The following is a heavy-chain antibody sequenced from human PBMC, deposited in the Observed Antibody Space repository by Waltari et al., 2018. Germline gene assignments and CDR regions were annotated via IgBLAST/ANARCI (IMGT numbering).Heavy chain of an antibody. Sequence: QITLKESGPTLVKPTQTLTLTCTFSGFSLSTSGVGVGWIRQPPGKALEWLALIYWNDDKRYSPSLKCRLTITKDTAKNQVVLTMTNMDPVDTATYYCAHTVLGSGSFCFDYWGQGTLVTVSS. D-gene: IGHD3-10*01. V-gene: IGHV2-5*01. CDR1: GFSLSTSGVG. J-gene: IGHJ4*02. CDR3: AHTVLGSGSFCFDY. CDR2: IYWNDDK.